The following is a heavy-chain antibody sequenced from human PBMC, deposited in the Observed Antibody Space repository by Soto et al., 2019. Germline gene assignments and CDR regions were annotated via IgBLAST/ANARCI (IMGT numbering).Heavy chain of an antibody. CDR3: ARVRSSSTSYYYYYGMDV. V-gene: IGHV3-33*01. Sequence: GGSLRLSCAASGFTFSSYGMHWVRQAPGKGLEWVAVIWYDGSNKYYADSVKGRFTISRDNSKNTLYLQMNSLRAEDTAVYYCARVRSSSTSYYYYYGMDVWGQGTTVTVS. CDR1: GFTFSSYG. D-gene: IGHD2-2*01. CDR2: IWYDGSNK. J-gene: IGHJ6*02.